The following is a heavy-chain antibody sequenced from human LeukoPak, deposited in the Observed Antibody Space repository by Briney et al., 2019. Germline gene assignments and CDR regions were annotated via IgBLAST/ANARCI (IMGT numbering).Heavy chain of an antibody. Sequence: SETLSLTCTVSGGSISTYYWSWIRQPPGKGLEWIGYISDSGNTNCNPSLESRVTISVDTSKNQFSLKLNSVTAADTAVYYCARRSSDWFNPWGQGTLVTVSS. CDR3: ARRSSDWFNP. CDR1: GGSISTYY. D-gene: IGHD1-26*01. J-gene: IGHJ5*02. V-gene: IGHV4-59*01. CDR2: ISDSGNT.